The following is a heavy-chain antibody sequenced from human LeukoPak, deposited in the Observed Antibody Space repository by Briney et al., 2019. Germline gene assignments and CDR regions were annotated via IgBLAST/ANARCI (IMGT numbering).Heavy chain of an antibody. CDR1: GFTFSDYY. Sequence: PGGSLRLSCAASGFTFSDYYMSWIRQAPGKGLEWVSYISSSGSTIYYADSVKGRFTISRDNSKNTLYLQMNSLRAEDTAVYYCAKASFTIFGVVTPLDYWGQGTLVTVSS. CDR3: AKASFTIFGVVTPLDY. CDR2: ISSSGSTI. V-gene: IGHV3-11*01. D-gene: IGHD3-3*01. J-gene: IGHJ4*02.